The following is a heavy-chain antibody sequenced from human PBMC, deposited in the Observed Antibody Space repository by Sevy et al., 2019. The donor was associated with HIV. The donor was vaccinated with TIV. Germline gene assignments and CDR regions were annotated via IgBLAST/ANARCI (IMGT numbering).Heavy chain of an antibody. CDR2: IKVDGSEK. CDR1: GFTFRSYW. Sequence: GGSLRLSCAVSGFTFRSYWMSWVRQAPGKGLEWVAHIKVDGSEKYHVDSVKGRFTISRDNSKNTVYLQMNSLRAEDTAVYYCARAGDIVEVVAHYGMDVWGQGTTVTVSS. CDR3: ARAGDIVEVVAHYGMDV. J-gene: IGHJ6*02. D-gene: IGHD2-15*01. V-gene: IGHV3-7*01.